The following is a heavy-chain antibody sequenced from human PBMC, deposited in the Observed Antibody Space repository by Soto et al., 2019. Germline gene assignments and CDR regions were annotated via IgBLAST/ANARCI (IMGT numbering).Heavy chain of an antibody. V-gene: IGHV2-5*01. Sequence: QITLKESGPTLVKPTQTLTLTCTFSGFSLSTSGVGVGWIRQPPGKALEWLALIYLNDEKRYSPSLKSRLTITKDTSKNQVVLTMTNMDPVDTATYYCARLYYYDSSGYYYFDYWGQGTLVTVSA. J-gene: IGHJ4*02. D-gene: IGHD3-22*01. CDR3: ARLYYYDSSGYYYFDY. CDR1: GFSLSTSGVG. CDR2: IYLNDEK.